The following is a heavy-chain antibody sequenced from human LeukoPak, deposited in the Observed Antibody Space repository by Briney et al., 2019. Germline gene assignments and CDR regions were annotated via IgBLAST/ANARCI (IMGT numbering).Heavy chain of an antibody. CDR1: GGSISSYY. J-gene: IGHJ6*03. CDR2: IYCSGST. D-gene: IGHD3-22*01. V-gene: IGHV4-59*01. CDR3: ARDIIRYYDSSGYYYYYMDV. Sequence: SETLSLTCTVSGGSISSYYWSWIRQPPGKGLEWIGYIYCSGSTNYNPSLKSRVTISVDTSKNQFSLKLSSVTAADTAVYYCARDIIRYYDSSGYYYYYMDVWGKGTTVTVSS.